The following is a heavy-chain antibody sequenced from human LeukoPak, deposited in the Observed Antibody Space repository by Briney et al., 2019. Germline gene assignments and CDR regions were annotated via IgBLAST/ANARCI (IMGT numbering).Heavy chain of an antibody. CDR1: GGSITSYY. CDR3: ARSSTRSVRYNWFDP. D-gene: IGHD2-2*01. Sequence: SETLSLTCTVSGGSITSYYWSWVRQPPGKGLEWIGYIYYSGSTNYNPPLKSRVTISVHTSKNQFSLQLSSVTAADTAVYYCARSSTRSVRYNWFDPWGEGPLVSVS. V-gene: IGHV4-59*08. CDR2: IYYSGST. J-gene: IGHJ5*02.